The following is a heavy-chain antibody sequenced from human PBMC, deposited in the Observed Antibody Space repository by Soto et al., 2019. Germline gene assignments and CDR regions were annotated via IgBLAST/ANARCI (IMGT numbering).Heavy chain of an antibody. CDR3: AKGGRQWLVTSDFNY. D-gene: IGHD6-19*01. CDR1: GFTFNNYG. CDR2: ISFDGRNT. V-gene: IGHV3-30*18. J-gene: IGHJ4*02. Sequence: PGGSLRLSCAASGFTFNNYGMHWVRQAPGKGLEWVVVISFDGRNTDYADSVKGRFTISRDSSKNTVSLEMTSLRAEDTAVYYCAKGGRQWLVTSDFNYWGQGALVTVSS.